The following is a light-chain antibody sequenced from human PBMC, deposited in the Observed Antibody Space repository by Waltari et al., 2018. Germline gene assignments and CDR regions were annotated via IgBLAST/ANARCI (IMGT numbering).Light chain of an antibody. CDR3: QAWDSSTVV. Sequence: SYELTQPPSVSVSPGQTASITCSGDKLGDKYVCWYQQKPGQSPVLVIYQDTKRPSGSPGRFSGSNSGNTATLTISGTQAMDEADYYCQAWDSSTVVFGGGTKLTVL. CDR1: KLGDKY. CDR2: QDT. J-gene: IGLJ2*01. V-gene: IGLV3-1*01.